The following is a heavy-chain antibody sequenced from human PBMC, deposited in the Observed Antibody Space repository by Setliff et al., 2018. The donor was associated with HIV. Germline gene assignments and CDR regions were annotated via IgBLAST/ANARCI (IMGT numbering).Heavy chain of an antibody. CDR3: ARDAFHGFSSSYNPDY. CDR2: VDPEDGET. J-gene: IGHJ4*02. D-gene: IGHD6-13*01. CDR1: GYTFTDYY. V-gene: IGHV1-69-2*01. Sequence: ASVKVSCKASGYTFTDYYMHWVQQAPGKGLEWMGRVDPEDGETIYAEKFQGRVTITADTSTDTAYMELSSLRSDDTAVYYCARDAFHGFSSSYNPDYWGQGTLVTVSS.